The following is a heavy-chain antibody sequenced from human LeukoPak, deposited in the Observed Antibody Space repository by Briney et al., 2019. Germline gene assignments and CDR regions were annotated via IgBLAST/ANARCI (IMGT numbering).Heavy chain of an antibody. CDR3: ARERASAGPHFDH. D-gene: IGHD6-13*01. J-gene: IGHJ4*02. CDR2: NYNSGTT. CDR1: GGSISTYY. V-gene: IGHV4-59*01. Sequence: SETLSLTCAVSGGSISTYYWSWIRQPPGKGLEWIGYNYNSGTTNYNPPLRSRVTVSVDRSKNQFSLRLTSVTAADTAVYYCARERASAGPHFDHWGRGILVTVSS.